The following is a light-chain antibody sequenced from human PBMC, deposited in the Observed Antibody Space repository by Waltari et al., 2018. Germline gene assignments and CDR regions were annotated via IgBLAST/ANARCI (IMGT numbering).Light chain of an antibody. V-gene: IGLV3-25*03. CDR2: KDT. CDR3: QSADSSSKFQV. J-gene: IGLJ2*01. Sequence: SYELPQPPSVSVSPGQTARITFSGDALPNKYAYWYQQKSGQAPVVIIYKDTKRPSGIPERFSGSTSGTIVTLTISGVQAEDEADYYCQSADSSSKFQVFGGGTKLTVL. CDR1: ALPNKY.